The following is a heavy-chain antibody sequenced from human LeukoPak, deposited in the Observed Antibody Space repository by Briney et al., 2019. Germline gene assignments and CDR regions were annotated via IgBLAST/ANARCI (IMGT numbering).Heavy chain of an antibody. D-gene: IGHD1-26*01. CDR3: ARRDGSQGWFDP. Sequence: KASETLSLTCTGSGGSISSSSYYWGWIRQPPGKGLEWIGSIYYSGSTYYNPSLKSRVTISVDTSKNQFSLKLSSVTAADTAVYYCARRDGSQGWFDPWGQGTLVTVSS. J-gene: IGHJ5*02. V-gene: IGHV4-39*01. CDR2: IYYSGST. CDR1: GGSISSSSYY.